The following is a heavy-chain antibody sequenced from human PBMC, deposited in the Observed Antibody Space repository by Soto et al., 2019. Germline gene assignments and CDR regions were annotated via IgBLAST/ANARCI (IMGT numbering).Heavy chain of an antibody. V-gene: IGHV1-46*01. CDR1: GYTFTSYY. Sequence: GASVKVSCKASGYTFTSYYMHWVRQALVQGLEWMGIINPSVGSTSYAQKFQGRVTMTRDTSTSTVYMELSSLRSEVTVMYYCARARERSSLAGFDSWGQGTLVTVSS. CDR3: ARARERSSLAGFDS. J-gene: IGHJ4*02. CDR2: INPSVGST. D-gene: IGHD6-19*01.